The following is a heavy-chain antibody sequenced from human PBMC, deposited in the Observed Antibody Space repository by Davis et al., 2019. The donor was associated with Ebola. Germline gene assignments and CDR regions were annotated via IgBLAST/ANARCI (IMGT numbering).Heavy chain of an antibody. D-gene: IGHD2-2*01. CDR1: GFTFSSYS. V-gene: IGHV3-21*01. CDR3: ARELGYCSSTSCPYYYYYGMDV. Sequence: GESLKISCAASGFTFSSYSMNWVRQAPGKGLEWVSSISSSSSYIYYADSVKGRFTISRDNAKNSLYLQMNSLRAEDTAVYYCARELGYCSSTSCPYYYYYGMDVWGQGTTVTVSS. CDR2: ISSSSSYI. J-gene: IGHJ6*02.